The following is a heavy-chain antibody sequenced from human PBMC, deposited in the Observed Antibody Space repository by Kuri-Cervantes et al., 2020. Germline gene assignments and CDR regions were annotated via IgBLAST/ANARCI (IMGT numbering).Heavy chain of an antibody. CDR1: GGSVSSGGYF. Sequence: SETLSLTCTVSGGSVSSGGYFWSWIRQPPGKGLEWIGNIFYSGSTNYNPSLKSRVTISVDTSKNQFSLKLSSVTAADTAFYYCATRYYYDSSGYHNYFDPWGQGTLVTVSS. CDR3: ATRYYYDSSGYHNYFDP. CDR2: IFYSGST. V-gene: IGHV4-61*08. J-gene: IGHJ5*02. D-gene: IGHD3-22*01.